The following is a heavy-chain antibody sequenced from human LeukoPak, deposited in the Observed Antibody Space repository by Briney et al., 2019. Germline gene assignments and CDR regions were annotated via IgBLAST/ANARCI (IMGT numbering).Heavy chain of an antibody. CDR2: TNPNTGGT. J-gene: IGHJ4*02. D-gene: IGHD6-13*01. V-gene: IGHV1-2*02. Sequence: ASVKVSCKASGYTFTDYYMHWVRQAPGQGLEWMGWTNPNTGGTNYAQKFQGRVTMTRDTSISTPYMELSWLRSDDTAVYYCARALYTSRSYLATFSPTNFDYWGQGTLVTVSS. CDR1: GYTFTDYY. CDR3: ARALYTSRSYLATFSPTNFDY.